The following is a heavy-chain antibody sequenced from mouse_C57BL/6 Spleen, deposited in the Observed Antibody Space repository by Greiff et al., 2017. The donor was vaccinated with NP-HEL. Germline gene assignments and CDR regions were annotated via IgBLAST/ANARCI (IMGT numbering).Heavy chain of an antibody. D-gene: IGHD4-1*01. CDR1: GYAFSSSW. CDR2: IYPGDGDT. J-gene: IGHJ1*03. V-gene: IGHV1-82*01. Sequence: QVQLQQSGPELVKPGASVKISCKASGYAFSSSWMNWVKQRPGKGLEWIGRIYPGDGDTNYNGKFKGKATLTADKSSSTAYMQLSSLTSEDSAVYFCARLGHWYFDVWGTGTTVTVSS. CDR3: ARLGHWYFDV.